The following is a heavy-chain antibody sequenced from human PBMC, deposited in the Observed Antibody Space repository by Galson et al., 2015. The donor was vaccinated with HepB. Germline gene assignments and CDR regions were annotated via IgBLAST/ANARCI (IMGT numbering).Heavy chain of an antibody. CDR3: AKVDRFDSGGYADS. V-gene: IGHV3-23*01. Sequence: SLRLSCAASGFSFSSYAMSWVRQAPGKELEWVSGISGSAANTYYAESLEGRFTISRDNSKSTLYLQMNNLGGEDTAVYYCAKVDRFDSGGYADSWGQGTLVTVSS. D-gene: IGHD3-22*01. CDR1: GFSFSSYA. J-gene: IGHJ5*01. CDR2: ISGSAANT.